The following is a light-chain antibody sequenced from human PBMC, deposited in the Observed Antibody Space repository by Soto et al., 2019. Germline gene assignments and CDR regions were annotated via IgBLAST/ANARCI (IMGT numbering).Light chain of an antibody. CDR3: QHYNSYSEA. J-gene: IGKJ1*01. CDR1: QTISSW. V-gene: IGKV1-5*03. CDR2: KAS. Sequence: DIQMTQSPSTLSGSVGDRVTITCRASQTISSWLAWYQQKPGKAPKILIYKASTLKSGVPSRFSGSGSGTEFTLTISSLQPDDFATDYCQHYNSYSEAFGQGTQVDIK.